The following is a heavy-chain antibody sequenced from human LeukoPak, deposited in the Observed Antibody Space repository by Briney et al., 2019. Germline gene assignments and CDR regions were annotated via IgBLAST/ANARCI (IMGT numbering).Heavy chain of an antibody. CDR1: GFTFSSYG. D-gene: IGHD1-26*01. V-gene: IGHV3-33*06. Sequence: QPGRSLRLSCAASGFTFSSYGIHWVRQAPGKGLEWVAVISYDGSNKYYADSVKGRFTISRDDSKNTLYLQMNSLRAEDTAVYYCAKVKYTGSYYSAFDIWGQGTMVTVSS. J-gene: IGHJ3*02. CDR3: AKVKYTGSYYSAFDI. CDR2: ISYDGSNK.